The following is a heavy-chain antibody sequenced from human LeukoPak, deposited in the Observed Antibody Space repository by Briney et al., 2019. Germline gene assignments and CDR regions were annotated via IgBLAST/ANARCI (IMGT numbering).Heavy chain of an antibody. CDR1: GGSIRSYY. D-gene: IGHD3-22*01. J-gene: IGHJ4*02. Sequence: SETLSLTCTVSGGSIRSYYWGWLRPPPGKGLEWSGYIYYSGRTNYNPSLKSRATISVDTAKSQFSLKLSSVTAADTAVYYCASVLREEGPSDSSGYPFDYWGQGTLVTVSS. CDR2: IYYSGRT. CDR3: ASVLREEGPSDSSGYPFDY. V-gene: IGHV4-59*08.